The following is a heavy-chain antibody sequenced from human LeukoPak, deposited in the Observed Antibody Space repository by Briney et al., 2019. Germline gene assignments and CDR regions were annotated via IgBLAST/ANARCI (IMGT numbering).Heavy chain of an antibody. V-gene: IGHV4-34*01. D-gene: IGHD2-2*01. CDR3: ARDGVWYCSSTSCRTYYYYGMDV. Sequence: SETLSLTCAVYGGSFSGYYWSWIRHPPGKGLEWIGEINHSGSTNYNPSLKSRVTISVDTSKNQFSLKLSSVTAADTAVYYCARDGVWYCSSTSCRTYYYYGMDVWGQGTTVTVSS. CDR1: GGSFSGYY. J-gene: IGHJ6*02. CDR2: INHSGST.